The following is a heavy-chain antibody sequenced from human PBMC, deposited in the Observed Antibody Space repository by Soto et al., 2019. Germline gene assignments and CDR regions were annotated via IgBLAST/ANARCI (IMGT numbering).Heavy chain of an antibody. CDR2: VSAYNGNT. J-gene: IGHJ4*02. CDR3: ARRYYYDSGGYSDY. V-gene: IGHV1-18*01. D-gene: IGHD3-22*01. CDR1: GHTFTSYG. Sequence: ASVKVSCKASGHTFTSYGISWVRQAPGQGLEWMGWVSAYNGNTNYAQKLQGRVTMTTDTSTSTAYMELRSLRSDDTAVYYCARRYYYDSGGYSDYWGQGTLVTVSS.